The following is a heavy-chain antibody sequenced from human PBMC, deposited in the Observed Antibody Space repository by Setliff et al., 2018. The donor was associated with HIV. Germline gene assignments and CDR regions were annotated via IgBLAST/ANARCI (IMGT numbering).Heavy chain of an antibody. CDR3: AKVATWTGTTYYFES. D-gene: IGHD1-1*01. J-gene: IGHJ4*02. CDR1: GFSFSRYN. V-gene: IGHV3-48*04. CDR2: ISSTSSTM. Sequence: GGSLRLSCAASGFSFSRYNMNWVRQAPGKGLECVSYISSTSSTMYYADSVKGRFTISRDNAKNSLYLQMNSLRAEDTAVYYCAKVATWTGTTYYFESWGQGTLVTVSS.